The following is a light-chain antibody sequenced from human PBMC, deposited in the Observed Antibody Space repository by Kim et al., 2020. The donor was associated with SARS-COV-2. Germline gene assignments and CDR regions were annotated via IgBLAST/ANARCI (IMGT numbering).Light chain of an antibody. CDR2: GNS. J-gene: IGLJ2*01. Sequence: RVTISSTGGSSNIGGGYDVHWYQQLPGTAPKHLIYGNSNRPSGVPDRFSGSKSGTSASLAITGLQAEDEADYYCQSYDSSLSGVVFGGGTQLTVL. V-gene: IGLV1-40*01. CDR3: QSYDSSLSGVV. CDR1: SSNIGGGYD.